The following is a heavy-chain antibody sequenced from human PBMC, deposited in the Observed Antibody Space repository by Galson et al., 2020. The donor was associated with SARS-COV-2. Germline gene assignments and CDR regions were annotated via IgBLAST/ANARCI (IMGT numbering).Heavy chain of an antibody. CDR1: AGSISTSSDY. J-gene: IGHJ6*03. Sequence: SETLSLTWTVSAGSISTSSDYWGWIRQPPGKGLEWIATISYSGSTYYNPSLKSRVMISVDKSKNQFSLKMSSVTAADTAVYYCARRKYYNYYMDVWGKGTTVTISS. CDR3: ARRKYYNYYMDV. V-gene: IGHV4-39*01. CDR2: ISYSGST.